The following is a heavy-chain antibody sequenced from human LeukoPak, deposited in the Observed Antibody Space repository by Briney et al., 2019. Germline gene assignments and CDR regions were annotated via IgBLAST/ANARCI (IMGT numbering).Heavy chain of an antibody. J-gene: IGHJ4*02. V-gene: IGHV4-59*08. CDR2: IYYSGST. Sequence: PSETLSLTCTVSGGSISSYYWSWIRQPPGKGLEWIGYIYYSGSTNYNPSLKSRVTISVDTSKNQFSLKLSSVTAADTAVYYCARHRGVYGGNFPAIDYWGQGTLVTVSS. D-gene: IGHD4-23*01. CDR3: ARHRGVYGGNFPAIDY. CDR1: GGSISSYY.